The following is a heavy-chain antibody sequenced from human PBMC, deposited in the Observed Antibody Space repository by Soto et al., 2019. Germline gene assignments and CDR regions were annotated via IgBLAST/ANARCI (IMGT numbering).Heavy chain of an antibody. Sequence: PGGSLRLSCVASGFTFSDHYMDWVRQAPGKGLEWVGRIKNKANGYKTEYAASVEGRITISRDDSKNSLSLQINSLKTEDTAVFYCARVRVGAPTRYFDYWGQGALVTVSS. J-gene: IGHJ4*02. CDR1: GFTFSDHY. CDR3: ARVRVGAPTRYFDY. D-gene: IGHD2-15*01. V-gene: IGHV3-72*01. CDR2: IKNKANGYKT.